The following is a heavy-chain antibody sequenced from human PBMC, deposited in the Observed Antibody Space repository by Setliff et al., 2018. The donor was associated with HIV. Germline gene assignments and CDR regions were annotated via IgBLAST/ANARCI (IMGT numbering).Heavy chain of an antibody. J-gene: IGHJ4*02. V-gene: IGHV4-4*09. CDR3: ARHPTYCGDCYSSGGMGPADY. Sequence: SETLSLTCTVSGGSISSGNYYWSWVRQPPGKGLEWIGYIYTTGSTNYNPSLKSRVTMSVDTSKNQFSLKLSSVTAAATALYYCARHPTYCGDCYSSGGMGPADYWCQGTLVTVSS. CDR1: GGSISSGNYY. CDR2: IYTTGST. D-gene: IGHD2-21*02.